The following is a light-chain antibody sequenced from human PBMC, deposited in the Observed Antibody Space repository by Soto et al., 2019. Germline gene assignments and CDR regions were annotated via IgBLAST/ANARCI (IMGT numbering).Light chain of an antibody. CDR3: SSYTDSRSDV. V-gene: IGLV2-14*03. CDR1: SSDIGGHDH. CDR2: DVS. J-gene: IGLJ1*01. Sequence: QSALTQPASVSGSPGQSITISCTGTSSDIGGHDHVSWYQQHPGKAPKLMIYDVSKRPSGVSDRFSGSKSGNTASLTISGLQAEDEADYYCSSYTDSRSDVFGTATKLTVL.